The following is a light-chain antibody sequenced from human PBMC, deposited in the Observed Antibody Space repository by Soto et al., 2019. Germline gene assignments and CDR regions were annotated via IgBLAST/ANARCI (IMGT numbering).Light chain of an antibody. J-gene: IGKJ1*01. CDR3: QQSYTRT. CDR2: AAS. CDR1: QSISNY. V-gene: IGKV1-39*01. Sequence: DIQLTQSPSSLSASVGDRVSIFCRASQSISNYLNWYQQKPGKAPKVLIFAASRLQSGVPSRFSGSGSGTDFTLTISSLQPEDFATYYCQQSYTRTFGQRTKVDIK.